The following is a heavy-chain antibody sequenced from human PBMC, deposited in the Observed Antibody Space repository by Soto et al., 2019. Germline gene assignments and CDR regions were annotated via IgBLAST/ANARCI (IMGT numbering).Heavy chain of an antibody. Sequence: EVQLVESGGGLFHPGGSLRPPFPPPGLTLSAHNMDGVRQAPGKGLEWLGRTRNKANNYITEYATSVKGRFTISRDDSKNSVYLQLNSLKSEDTAVYYCGRWTSGSPDCWGQGTLVTVSS. J-gene: IGHJ4*02. D-gene: IGHD1-26*01. CDR2: TRNKANNYIT. CDR1: GLTLSAHN. V-gene: IGHV3-72*01. CDR3: GRWTSGSPDC.